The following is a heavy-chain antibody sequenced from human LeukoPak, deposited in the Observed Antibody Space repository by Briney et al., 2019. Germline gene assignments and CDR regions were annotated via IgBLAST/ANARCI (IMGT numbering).Heavy chain of an antibody. J-gene: IGHJ4*02. CDR1: GFTFSTYA. CDR2: IYSGGST. V-gene: IGHV3-66*01. CDR3: ARDKEQLVSDY. D-gene: IGHD6-13*01. Sequence: GGSLRLSCAASGFTFSTYAMSWVRQAPGKGLEWVSVIYSGGSTYYADSVKGRFTISRDNSKNTLYLQMNSLRAEDTAVYYCARDKEQLVSDYWGQGTLVTVSS.